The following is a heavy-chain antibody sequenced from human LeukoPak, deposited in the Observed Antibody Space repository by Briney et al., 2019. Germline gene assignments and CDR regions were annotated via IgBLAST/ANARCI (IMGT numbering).Heavy chain of an antibody. D-gene: IGHD6-19*01. CDR2: ISSSSSSYI. CDR1: GFTFSSYS. V-gene: IGHV3-21*01. Sequence: PGGPLRLSCAAPGFTFSSYSMNWVRQAPGKGLEWVSSISSSSSSYIYYADSVKGRFTISRDNAKNSLYLQMNSLRAEDTAVYYCARSLPAGEASFDYWGQGTLVTVSS. J-gene: IGHJ4*02. CDR3: ARSLPAGEASFDY.